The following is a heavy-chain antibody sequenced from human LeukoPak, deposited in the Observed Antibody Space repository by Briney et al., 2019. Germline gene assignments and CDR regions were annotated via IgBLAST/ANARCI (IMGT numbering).Heavy chain of an antibody. J-gene: IGHJ3*02. V-gene: IGHV3-30*04. CDR3: ARGAQLWLQDAFDI. Sequence: PGGSLRLSCAASGFTFSSYVMHWVRQAPGKGLEWVAIISYDGSNEYYADSVKGRFTISRDNSKNTLYLQMNSLRAADTAVYYCARGAQLWLQDAFDIWGQGTMVTVSS. D-gene: IGHD5-18*01. CDR2: ISYDGSNE. CDR1: GFTFSSYV.